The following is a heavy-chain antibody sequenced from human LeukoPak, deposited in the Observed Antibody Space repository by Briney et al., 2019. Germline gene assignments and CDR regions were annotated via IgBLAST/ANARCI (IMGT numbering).Heavy chain of an antibody. CDR1: GGTFSSYT. D-gene: IGHD3-22*01. CDR3: ARGREGGTTMIVVVYDY. V-gene: IGHV1-69*02. J-gene: IGHJ4*02. CDR2: IIPILGIA. Sequence: SVKVSCKASGGTFSSYTISWVRQAPGQGLEWMGRIIPILGIANYAQKFQGRVTMTRNTSISTAYMELSSLRSEDTAVYYCARGREGGTTMIVVVYDYWGQGTLVTVSS.